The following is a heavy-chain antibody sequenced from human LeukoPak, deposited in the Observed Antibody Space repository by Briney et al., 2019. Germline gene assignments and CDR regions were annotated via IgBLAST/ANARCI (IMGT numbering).Heavy chain of an antibody. CDR3: AREPYPYGGNSLDY. V-gene: IGHV1-69*04. CDR2: IIPILGIA. D-gene: IGHD4-23*01. CDR1: GGTFSSYT. Sequence: GSSVKVSRKASGGTFSSYTISWVRQAPGQGLEWMGRIIPILGIANYAQKFQGRVTITADKSTSTAYMELSSLRSEDTAVYYCAREPYPYGGNSLDYWGQGTLVTVSS. J-gene: IGHJ4*02.